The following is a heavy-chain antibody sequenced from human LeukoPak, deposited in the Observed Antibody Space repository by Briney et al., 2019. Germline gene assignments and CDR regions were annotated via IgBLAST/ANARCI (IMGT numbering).Heavy chain of an antibody. D-gene: IGHD2-2*01. CDR3: ASRKGYCSSTSCYQHFQH. V-gene: IGHV3-21*01. Sequence: GGSLRLSCAASGFTFSSYSMNWVRQAPGKGLEWVSSISSSSSYICYADSVKGRFTISRDNAKNSLYLQMNSLRAEDTAVYYCASRKGYCSSTSCYQHFQHWGQGTLVTVSS. CDR2: ISSSSSYI. CDR1: GFTFSSYS. J-gene: IGHJ1*01.